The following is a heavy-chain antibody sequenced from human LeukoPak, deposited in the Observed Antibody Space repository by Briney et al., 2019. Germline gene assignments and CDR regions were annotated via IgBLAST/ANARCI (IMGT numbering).Heavy chain of an antibody. CDR3: ARDAYDSSGYYYYDY. V-gene: IGHV3-53*01. J-gene: IGHJ4*02. Sequence: PGGSLRLSCAASGFTFSSNYMSWVRQAPGKGLEWVSVIYSGGSTYYADSVKGRFTISRDNSKNTLYLQMNSLRAEDTAVYYCARDAYDSSGYYYYDYWGQGTLVTVSS. CDR1: GFTFSSNY. D-gene: IGHD3-22*01. CDR2: IYSGGST.